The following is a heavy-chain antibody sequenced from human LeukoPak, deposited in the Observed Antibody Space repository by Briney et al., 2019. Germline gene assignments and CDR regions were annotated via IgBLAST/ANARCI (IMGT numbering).Heavy chain of an antibody. Sequence: GGSLRLSCAASGFTFSSYAMSWVRQAPGKGLEWVSAISGSGGSTYYADSVKGRFTISRDNSKNTLYLQMNSLRAEDTAVYYCAKGLDYDILTGYYYYYYYGMDVWGQGTTVTVSS. CDR2: ISGSGGST. J-gene: IGHJ6*02. V-gene: IGHV3-23*01. CDR1: GFTFSSYA. D-gene: IGHD3-9*01. CDR3: AKGLDYDILTGYYYYYYYGMDV.